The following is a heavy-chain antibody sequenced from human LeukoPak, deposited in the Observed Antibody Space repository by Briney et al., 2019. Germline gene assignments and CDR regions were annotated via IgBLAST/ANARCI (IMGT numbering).Heavy chain of an antibody. CDR2: IKYDESEK. Sequence: GGSLRLSCPASGFTFTNYWMTWVRQAPGKGLEWVANIKYDESEKYYVDSVKGRFTVSRDNAKNSLYFQMSSLRPEDTGVYYCARDDGGDNNWGSIDYWGQGILVTVSS. CDR3: ARDDGGDNNWGSIDY. D-gene: IGHD3-16*01. V-gene: IGHV3-7*04. J-gene: IGHJ4*02. CDR1: GFTFTNYW.